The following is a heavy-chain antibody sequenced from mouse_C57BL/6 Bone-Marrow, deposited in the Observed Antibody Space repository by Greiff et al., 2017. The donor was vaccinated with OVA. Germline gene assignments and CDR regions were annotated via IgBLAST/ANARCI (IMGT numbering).Heavy chain of an antibody. CDR2: ISDGGSYT. D-gene: IGHD2-5*01. V-gene: IGHV5-4*01. J-gene: IGHJ3*01. CDR1: GFTFSSYA. Sequence: EVKLMESGGGLVKPGGSLKLSCAASGFTFSSYAMSWVRQTPEKRLEWVATISDGGSYTYYPDNVKGRFTISRENAKNNLYLQMSHLKSEDTAMYYCARDGGYSNYEGVAYWGQGTLVTVSA. CDR3: ARDGGYSNYEGVAY.